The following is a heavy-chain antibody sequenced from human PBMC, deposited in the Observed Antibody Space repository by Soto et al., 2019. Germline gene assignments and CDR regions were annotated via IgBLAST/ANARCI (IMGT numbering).Heavy chain of an antibody. Sequence: SVKVSCKASGGTFSSYAISWVRQAPGQGLEWMGGIIPIFGTANYAQKSQGRVTITADESTSTAYMELSSLRSEDTAVYYCARDYGDYDFWSCPPNWFDPWGQGTLVTVSS. CDR1: GGTFSSYA. CDR3: ARDYGDYDFWSCPPNWFDP. CDR2: IIPIFGTA. D-gene: IGHD3-3*01. J-gene: IGHJ5*02. V-gene: IGHV1-69*13.